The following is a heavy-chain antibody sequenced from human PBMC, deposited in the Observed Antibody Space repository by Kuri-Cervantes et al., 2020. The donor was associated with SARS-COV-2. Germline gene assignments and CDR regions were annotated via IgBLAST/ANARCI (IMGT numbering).Heavy chain of an antibody. J-gene: IGHJ4*02. Sequence: GESLKISCAASGFTFSSYAMSWVRQAPGKGLEWVSAISGSGGSTYYADSVKGRFTISRDSSKNTLYLEMNSLRPEDTAVYYRAKVETASLDYWGQGTLVTVSS. CDR3: AKVETASLDY. CDR2: ISGSGGST. V-gene: IGHV3-23*01. CDR1: GFTFSSYA. D-gene: IGHD3-3*01.